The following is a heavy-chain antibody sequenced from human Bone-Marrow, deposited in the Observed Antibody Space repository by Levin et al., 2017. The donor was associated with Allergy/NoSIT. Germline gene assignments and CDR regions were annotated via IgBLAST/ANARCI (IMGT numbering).Heavy chain of an antibody. CDR2: IKSKTDGGTI. CDR3: TTDRAIAARPVFDY. V-gene: IGHV3-15*01. CDR1: GFTFTSAW. J-gene: IGHJ4*02. D-gene: IGHD6-13*01. Sequence: GGSLRLSCAASGFTFTSAWLSWVRQAPGEGLQWVGRIKSKTDGGTIDYGAAVKGRFTISRDDSKNTLYLQMNSLRTEDTAMYYCTTDRAIAARPVFDYWGPGTLVTVSS.